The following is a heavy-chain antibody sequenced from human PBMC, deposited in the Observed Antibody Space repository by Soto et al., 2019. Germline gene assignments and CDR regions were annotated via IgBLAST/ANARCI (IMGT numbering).Heavy chain of an antibody. CDR1: GYTFTSYG. J-gene: IGHJ6*02. CDR2: ISAYNGNT. Sequence: ASVKVSCKASGYTFTSYGISWVRQAPGQGLEWMGRISAYNGNTNYAQKLQGRVTMTTDTSTSTAYMELRSLGSDDTAVYYCAREHLSGYDLPYYYYGMDVWGQGTTVTVSS. D-gene: IGHD5-12*01. V-gene: IGHV1-18*01. CDR3: AREHLSGYDLPYYYYGMDV.